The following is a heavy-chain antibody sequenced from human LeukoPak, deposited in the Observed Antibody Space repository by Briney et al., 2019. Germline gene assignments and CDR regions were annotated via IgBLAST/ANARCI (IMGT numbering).Heavy chain of an antibody. CDR3: ARLSVSSGYQYYFDY. V-gene: IGHV3-23*01. CDR2: INDRGIAT. CDR1: GFTFSNYA. Sequence: GGSLRLSCAASGFTFSNYAMSWVRQAPGKGLEWVSTINDRGIATYYADSVKGRFTISRDNSKNTLSLQVSSLRAEDTAIYYCARLSVSSGYQYYFDYWGQGTLVTVSS. J-gene: IGHJ4*02. D-gene: IGHD3-22*01.